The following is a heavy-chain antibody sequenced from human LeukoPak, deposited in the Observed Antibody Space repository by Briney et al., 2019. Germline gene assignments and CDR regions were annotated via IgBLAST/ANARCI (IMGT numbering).Heavy chain of an antibody. CDR1: GGFINTYY. V-gene: IGHV4-4*07. J-gene: IGHJ2*01. Sequence: SETLSLTCTVAGGFINTYYRSWIRQPAGKGLEWIWRAHTNGRTSYNPSLKSRVTMSVDTPKKWFSLKLTSVTAADTALYYCARDPGSGWPEWYFDLWGSGTLVTVSS. D-gene: IGHD6-19*01. CDR3: ARDPGSGWPEWYFDL. CDR2: AHTNGRT.